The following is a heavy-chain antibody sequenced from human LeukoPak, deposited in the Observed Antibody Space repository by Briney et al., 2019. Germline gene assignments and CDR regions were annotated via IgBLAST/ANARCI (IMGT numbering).Heavy chain of an antibody. Sequence: KPSETLSLTCTVSGGSITGYYWSWIRQPPGKGLEWIGQIYDSGSTYYNPSLESRVTISIDTSKNQFSLKLTSATAADTAVYYCVRVLYRGSSSRGWIDLWGQGILVTVSS. V-gene: IGHV4-59*01. D-gene: IGHD6-19*01. CDR2: IYDSGST. CDR3: VRVLYRGSSSRGWIDL. CDR1: GGSITGYY. J-gene: IGHJ4*02.